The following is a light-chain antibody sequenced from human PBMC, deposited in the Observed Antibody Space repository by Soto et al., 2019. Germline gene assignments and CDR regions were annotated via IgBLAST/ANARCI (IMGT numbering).Light chain of an antibody. CDR3: CSYAGSSTYYV. CDR1: SSDVGSYNL. Sequence: QSVLTQPASVSGSPGQSITISCTGTSSDVGSYNLVSWYQQYPGKAPKLMIYEVTKRPSGVSNRFSGSKSGNTASPPVSGLQAEDEADYYCCSYAGSSTYYVFGTGTKVTV. CDR2: EVT. V-gene: IGLV2-23*02. J-gene: IGLJ1*01.